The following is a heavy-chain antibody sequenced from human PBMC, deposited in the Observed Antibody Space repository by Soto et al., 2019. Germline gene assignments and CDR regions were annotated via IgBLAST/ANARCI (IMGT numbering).Heavy chain of an antibody. J-gene: IGHJ4*02. D-gene: IGHD5-12*01. CDR1: GFTLSASS. CDR2: IRSKADSDAT. CDR3: TTPSGGYNYPLDY. V-gene: IGHV3-73*02. Sequence: EVQLVESGGDLVQPGGSLKLSCAASGFTLSASSVYWVRQASGKGLAWVGRIRSKADSDATAYAASMEGRFTISRDDSRNPAPLPMTRLRTEDTAVYYGTTPSGGYNYPLDYWGRGTLVPVSS.